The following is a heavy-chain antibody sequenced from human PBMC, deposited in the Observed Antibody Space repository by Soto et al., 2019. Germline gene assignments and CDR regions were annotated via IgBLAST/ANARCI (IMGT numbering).Heavy chain of an antibody. CDR2: IYYSGST. D-gene: IGHD3-3*01. CDR3: IYYDFWSGYSSL. J-gene: IGHJ6*02. CDR1: GGSISSSSYY. Sequence: SETLSLTCTVSGGSISSSSYYWGWIRQPPGKGLEWIGSIYYSGSTYYNPSLKSRVTISVDTSKNQFSLKLSSVTAADTAVYYCIYYDFWSGYSSLWAQGTTVTVSS. V-gene: IGHV4-39*01.